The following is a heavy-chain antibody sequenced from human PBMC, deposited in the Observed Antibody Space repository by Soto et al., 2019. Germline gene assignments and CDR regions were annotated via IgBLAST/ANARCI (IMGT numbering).Heavy chain of an antibody. J-gene: IGHJ4*02. CDR1: GLTFSSYA. CDR2: ISGSGGST. V-gene: IGHV3-23*01. CDR3: AKGGARGYSYGYDFSVFDY. D-gene: IGHD5-18*01. Sequence: EVQLLESGGGLVQPGGSLRLSCAASGLTFSSYAMSWVRQAPGKGLEWVSAISGSGGSTYYADSVKGRFTISRDNSKNTLYLQMNSLRAEDTAVYYCAKGGARGYSYGYDFSVFDYWGQGTLVTVSS.